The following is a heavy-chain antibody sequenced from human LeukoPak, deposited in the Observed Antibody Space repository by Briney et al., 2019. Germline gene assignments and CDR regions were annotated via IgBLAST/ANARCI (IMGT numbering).Heavy chain of an antibody. Sequence: ASVKVSCKASGGTFSSYAISWVRQAPGQGLEWMGWMNPNSGNTGYAQKFQGRVTMTRNTSITTAYMELSSLRSEDTAVYYCARSGFGSGISFDLWGQGTLVTVSS. CDR2: MNPNSGNT. D-gene: IGHD3-10*01. J-gene: IGHJ5*02. V-gene: IGHV1-8*02. CDR1: GGTFSSYA. CDR3: ARSGFGSGISFDL.